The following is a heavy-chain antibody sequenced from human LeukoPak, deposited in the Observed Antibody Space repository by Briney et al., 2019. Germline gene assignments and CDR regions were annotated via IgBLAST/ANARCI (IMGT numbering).Heavy chain of an antibody. CDR1: GFTFINYS. J-gene: IGHJ4*02. CDR3: ARRAGAYSHPYDY. D-gene: IGHD4/OR15-4a*01. CDR2: ISTNSAFI. V-gene: IGHV3-21*04. Sequence: GGSLRLSCTASGFTFINYSMSWVRQAPGKGLEWVSSISTNSAFIYYADSVRGRFTISRDNTKNTPYLQMNSLRAEDTAVYYCARRAGAYSHPYDYWGQGTLVTVSS.